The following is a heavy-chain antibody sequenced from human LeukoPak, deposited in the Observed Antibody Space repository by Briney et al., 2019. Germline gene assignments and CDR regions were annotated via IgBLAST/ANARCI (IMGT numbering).Heavy chain of an antibody. V-gene: IGHV4-30-2*01. CDR2: IKHSGST. CDR1: GPSVGRGGYG. CDR3: ARGGYSGYDDAFDI. J-gene: IGHJ3*02. D-gene: IGHD5-12*01. Sequence: PSPTPSPTFAVAGPSVGRGGYGSGWVRQPPGTGLEWVGYIKHSGSTYSNPSLKSRVTISVDRSKNQFSLQLSSVTAADTAVYYCARGGYSGYDDAFDIWGQGTMVTVSS.